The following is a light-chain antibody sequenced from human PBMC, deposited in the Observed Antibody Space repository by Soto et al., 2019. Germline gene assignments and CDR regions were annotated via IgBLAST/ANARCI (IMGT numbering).Light chain of an antibody. CDR1: SIDIGGYNY. Sequence: QSALTQPASVSGSPGQSITISCTGTSIDIGGYNYVSWYQQHPGKVPKLMIYEVSNRPSGVSNRFSGSKFGNTASLTISGLQAEDEADYYCSSYTSRSTLVFGGGTKLTVL. J-gene: IGLJ3*02. V-gene: IGLV2-14*01. CDR2: EVS. CDR3: SSYTSRSTLV.